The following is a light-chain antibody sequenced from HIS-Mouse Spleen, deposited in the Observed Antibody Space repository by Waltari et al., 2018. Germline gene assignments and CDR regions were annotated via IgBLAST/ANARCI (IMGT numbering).Light chain of an antibody. CDR3: QQYGSSPPT. Sequence: EIVLTQSPGTLSLSPGERATLSCRASQSVSSSYLAWYQQKHGQAPRLLIYGASSRATGIPDRFSGSRSWTDFTLTISRLEPEDFAVYYCQQYGSSPPTFGQGTKVEIK. CDR1: QSVSSSY. CDR2: GAS. V-gene: IGKV3-20*01. J-gene: IGKJ1*01.